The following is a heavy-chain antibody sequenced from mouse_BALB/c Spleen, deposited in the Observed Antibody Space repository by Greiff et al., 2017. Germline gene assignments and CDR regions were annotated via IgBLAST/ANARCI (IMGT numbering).Heavy chain of an antibody. J-gene: IGHJ4*01. Sequence: DVMLVESGGGLVKPGGSLKLSCAASGFTFSDYYMYWVRQTPEKRLEWVATISDGGSYTYYPDSVKGRFTISRDNAKNNLYLQMSSLKSEDTAMYYCARGKYGNYDAMDYWGQGTSVTVSS. CDR3: ARGKYGNYDAMDY. D-gene: IGHD2-10*02. CDR2: ISDGGSYT. CDR1: GFTFSDYY. V-gene: IGHV5-4*02.